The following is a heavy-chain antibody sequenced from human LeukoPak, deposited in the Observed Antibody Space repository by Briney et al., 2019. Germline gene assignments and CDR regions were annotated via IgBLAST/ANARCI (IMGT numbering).Heavy chain of an antibody. CDR1: GFIFSNYE. D-gene: IGHD6-19*01. CDR2: ISSSGSAI. Sequence: GGSLRLSCVASGFIFSNYEMNWVRQAPGKGLEWLSYISSSGSAIYYADCVKGRFTISRDNAKKSLYLQMNSLRAEDTAVYFCARSDEITVADSYYYYAMDVWGKGTTVTVSS. CDR3: ARSDEITVADSYYYYAMDV. J-gene: IGHJ6*04. V-gene: IGHV3-48*03.